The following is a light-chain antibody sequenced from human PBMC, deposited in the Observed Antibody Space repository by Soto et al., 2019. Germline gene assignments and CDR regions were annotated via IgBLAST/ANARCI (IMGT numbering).Light chain of an antibody. J-gene: IGKJ3*01. CDR2: AAS. V-gene: IGKV1-9*01. Sequence: DIHLTQSPSFLSASVGDRVTITCRASQGISTYLAWHQQKPGKAPNLLIYAASTLQSGVPSRFTGSGSGTEFTLTISSLQPEDFAIYYCQQLSSYPRTFGPGTKVDVK. CDR1: QGISTY. CDR3: QQLSSYPRT.